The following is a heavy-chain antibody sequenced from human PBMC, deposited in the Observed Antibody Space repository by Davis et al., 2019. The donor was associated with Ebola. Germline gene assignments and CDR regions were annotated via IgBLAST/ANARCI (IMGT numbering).Heavy chain of an antibody. V-gene: IGHV3-30*18. Sequence: GESLKISCAASGFTFSSYGMHWVRQAPGKGLEWVAVISYDGSNKYYADSVKGRFTISRDNSKNTLYLQMNSLRAEDTAVYYCAKLELGYWGQGTLVTVSS. CDR1: GFTFSSYG. D-gene: IGHD1-7*01. CDR3: AKLELGY. CDR2: ISYDGSNK. J-gene: IGHJ4*02.